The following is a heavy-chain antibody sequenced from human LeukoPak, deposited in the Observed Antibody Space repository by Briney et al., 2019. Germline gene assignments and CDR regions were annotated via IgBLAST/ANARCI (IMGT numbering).Heavy chain of an antibody. Sequence: SETLSLTCTVSGGSISSYYWSWIRQPPGKGLEWVGYIYYSGSTNYNPSLKSRVTISVDTSKNQFSLKPSSVTAADTAVYYCAGGTYDFWSGYRPYYYYGMDVWGQGTTVTVSS. CDR3: AGGTYDFWSGYRPYYYYGMDV. V-gene: IGHV4-59*01. J-gene: IGHJ6*02. CDR2: IYYSGST. D-gene: IGHD3-3*01. CDR1: GGSISSYY.